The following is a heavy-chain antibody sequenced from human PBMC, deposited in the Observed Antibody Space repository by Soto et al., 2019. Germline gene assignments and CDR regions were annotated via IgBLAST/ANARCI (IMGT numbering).Heavy chain of an antibody. V-gene: IGHV1-69*13. J-gene: IGHJ6*02. CDR3: ARGHAGAQGYYYGMDV. CDR1: GSTFSSYA. Sequence: SVKVCCKASGSTFSSYAISWGRQSPGEGLEWMGGIIPIFGTANYAQKFQGRVTITADESTSTAYMELSSLRSEDTAVYYCARGHAGAQGYYYGMDVWLQVTTVT. CDR2: IIPIFGTA.